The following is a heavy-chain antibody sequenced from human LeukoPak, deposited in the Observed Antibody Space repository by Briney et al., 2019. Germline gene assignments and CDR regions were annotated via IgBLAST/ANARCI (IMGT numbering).Heavy chain of an antibody. CDR3: ARLPTIFGVDIMSY. Sequence: SETLSLTCTVSGGSISSSSYYWGWIRQPPGKGLEWIGSIYYSGSTYYNPSLKSRVTISVDTSKNQFSLKLSSVTAADTAVYYCARLPTIFGVDIMSYWGQGTLVTVSS. D-gene: IGHD3-3*01. CDR1: GGSISSSSYY. CDR2: IYYSGST. V-gene: IGHV4-39*01. J-gene: IGHJ4*02.